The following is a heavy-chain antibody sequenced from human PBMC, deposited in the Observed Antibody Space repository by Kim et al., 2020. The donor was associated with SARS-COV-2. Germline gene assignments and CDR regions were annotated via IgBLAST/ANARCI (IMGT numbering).Heavy chain of an antibody. Sequence: KGRFTISRDNSKNTLYLQMNSLRAEDTAVYYCAKETMVRGVITAHNWFYPWGQGTLVTVSS. V-gene: IGHV3-23*01. D-gene: IGHD3-10*01. J-gene: IGHJ5*02. CDR3: AKETMVRGVITAHNWFYP.